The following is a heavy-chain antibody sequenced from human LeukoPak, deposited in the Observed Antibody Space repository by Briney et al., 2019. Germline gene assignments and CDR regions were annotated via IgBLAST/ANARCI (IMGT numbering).Heavy chain of an antibody. CDR3: TTSRRTYYYDSSGYYLNGFDI. D-gene: IGHD3-22*01. Sequence: GGSLRLSCAASGFTFSNAWMSWVRQAPGKGLELVGRIKSKTDGGTTDYAAPVKGRFTISRDDSKNTLYLQMNSLKTEDTAVYYCTTSRRTYYYDSSGYYLNGFDIWGQGTMVTVSS. CDR2: IKSKTDGGTT. V-gene: IGHV3-15*01. CDR1: GFTFSNAW. J-gene: IGHJ3*02.